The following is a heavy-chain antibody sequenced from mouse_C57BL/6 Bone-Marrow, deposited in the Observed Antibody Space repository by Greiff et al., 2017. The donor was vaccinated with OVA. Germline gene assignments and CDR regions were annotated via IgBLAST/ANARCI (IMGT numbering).Heavy chain of an antibody. CDR1: GYTFTSYG. V-gene: IGHV1-81*01. J-gene: IGHJ3*01. CDR3: ARGRSWFAY. Sequence: VQLQQSGAELARPGASVKLSCKASGYTFTSYGISWVKQRHGQGLEWIGEIYPRSGNSCSNEKFKGKATLTADKSSSTAYMELRSLTSEDAAVYFCARGRSWFAYWGQGTLVTVSA. CDR2: IYPRSGNS.